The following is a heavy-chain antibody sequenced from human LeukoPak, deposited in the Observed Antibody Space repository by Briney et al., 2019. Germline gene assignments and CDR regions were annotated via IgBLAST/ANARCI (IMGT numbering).Heavy chain of an antibody. Sequence: SETLSLTRTVSGGSISSYYWSWIRQPPGKGLEWIGYIYYSGSTNYNPSPKSRVTISVDTSKNQFSLKLSSVTAADTAVYYCAKADTAMTPDFDYWGQGTLVTVSS. CDR1: GGSISSYY. D-gene: IGHD5-18*01. V-gene: IGHV4-59*01. CDR2: IYYSGST. J-gene: IGHJ4*02. CDR3: AKADTAMTPDFDY.